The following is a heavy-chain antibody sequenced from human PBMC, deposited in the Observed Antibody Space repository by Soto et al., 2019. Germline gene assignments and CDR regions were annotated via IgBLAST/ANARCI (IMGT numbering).Heavy chain of an antibody. J-gene: IGHJ4*02. CDR3: ARLLTPAFGRDYFDR. Sequence: QLQLQESGPGLVKPSETLSLTCTVAGDFISSSSSYWGWIRQSPGKGLEWIANIHSGGTTYYNSSLKSRVIISVDTSKDQFSLWMSSVTAADTAVYYCARLLTPAFGRDYFDRWGQGTLVIVSS. CDR1: GDFISSSSSY. CDR2: IHSGGTT. D-gene: IGHD3-10*01. V-gene: IGHV4-39*01.